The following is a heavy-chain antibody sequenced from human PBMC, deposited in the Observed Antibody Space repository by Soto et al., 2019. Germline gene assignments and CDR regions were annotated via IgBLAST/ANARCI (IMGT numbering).Heavy chain of an antibody. CDR1: GFXFSSYG. J-gene: IGHJ1*01. V-gene: IGHV3-30*18. D-gene: IGHD2-2*01. CDR2: ISYDGSNK. Sequence: PGGSLXLSCAASGFXFSSYGMHWVRQAPGKGLEWVAVISYDGSNKYYADSVKGRFTISRDNSKNTLYLQMNSLRAEDTAVYYCAKDASRKPDLRTEYFQNWGQGTLVTVSS. CDR3: AKDASRKPDLRTEYFQN.